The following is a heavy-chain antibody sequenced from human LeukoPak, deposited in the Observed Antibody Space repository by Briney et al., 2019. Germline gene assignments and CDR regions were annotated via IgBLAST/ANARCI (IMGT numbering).Heavy chain of an antibody. CDR3: AREGNSYYCDSSGYFFDY. V-gene: IGHV3-21*01. Sequence: GGSLRLSCAASGFTFSSYSMNWVRQAPGKGLEWVSSISSSSSYIYYADSVKGRFTISRDNAKNSLYLQMNSLRAEDTAVYYCAREGNSYYCDSSGYFFDYWGQGTLVTVSS. CDR1: GFTFSSYS. J-gene: IGHJ4*02. CDR2: ISSSSSYI. D-gene: IGHD3-22*01.